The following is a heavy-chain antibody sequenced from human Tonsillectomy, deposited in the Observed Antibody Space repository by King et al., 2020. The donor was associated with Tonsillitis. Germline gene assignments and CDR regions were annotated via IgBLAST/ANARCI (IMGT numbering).Heavy chain of an antibody. Sequence: QLVQSGAEVKKPGSSVKVSCKASGGTFSSYAISWVRQAPGQGLEWMGRIIPILGIANYAQKLQGRVTITADKSTSTAYMELSSLRSEDTAVYYCARKGVVVAAMGSDWYCDLWGRGTLVTVSS. J-gene: IGHJ2*01. CDR3: ARKGVVVAAMGSDWYCDL. CDR2: IIPILGIA. CDR1: GGTFSSYA. V-gene: IGHV1-69*09. D-gene: IGHD2-15*01.